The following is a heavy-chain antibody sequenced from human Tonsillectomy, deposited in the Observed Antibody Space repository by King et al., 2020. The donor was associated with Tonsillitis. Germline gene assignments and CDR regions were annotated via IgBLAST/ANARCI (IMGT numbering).Heavy chain of an antibody. Sequence: TLKESGPALVKPTQTLTLTCTFSGFSLSTSGMCVSWIRQPPGKALEWLALIYWDDDKQYNTSLKTRLTISKDTSKNQVVFTMTDMDPVDTATYYCARTPAHSSGCSYYFDSWGQRALVTVAS. D-gene: IGHD6-19*01. CDR1: GFSLSTSGMC. J-gene: IGHJ4*02. V-gene: IGHV2-70*01. CDR3: ARTPAHSSGCSYYFDS. CDR2: IYWDDDK.